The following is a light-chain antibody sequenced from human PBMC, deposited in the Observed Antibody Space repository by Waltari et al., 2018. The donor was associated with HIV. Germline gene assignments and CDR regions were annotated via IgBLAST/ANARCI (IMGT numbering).Light chain of an antibody. CDR1: HSINTY. CDR2: DAS. J-gene: IGKJ5*01. V-gene: IGKV3-11*01. CDR3: QQRSDWPPRIT. Sequence: EIVLTQSPATLSVSPGESVTLSCRASHSINTYLAWYQHKPGQAPRLLIYDASNRATGIPARFSGRGSGTDFTLTISSLEPEDFALYYCQQRSDWPPRITFGQGTRLEIK.